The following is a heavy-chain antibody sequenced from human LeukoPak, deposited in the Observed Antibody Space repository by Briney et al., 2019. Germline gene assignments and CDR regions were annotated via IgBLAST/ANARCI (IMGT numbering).Heavy chain of an antibody. V-gene: IGHV1-2*02. CDR1: GYTFTVYY. J-gene: IGHJ4*02. Sequence: ASVTVSFKASGYTFTVYYIFWVRQAPGQGLECMGWINPKSGATSNAQRFQGRVTVTRDTSINTAYMELSRLTSDDTAVYYCATDVRDWGQGTLVTVSS. CDR2: INPKSGAT. CDR3: ATDVRD.